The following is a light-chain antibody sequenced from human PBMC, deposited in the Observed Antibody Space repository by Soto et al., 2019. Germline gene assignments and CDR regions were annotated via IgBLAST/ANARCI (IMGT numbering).Light chain of an antibody. CDR1: SSNIGSNY. Sequence: QTVVTQPPSASGTPGQRVTISCSGSSSNIGSNYVSWYQQLPGTAPKLLIYSNSRRPSGVPDRFSGSKSATSASLAISGLRSEDEADYYCAAWDGSLSGRVFGGGTKLTVL. J-gene: IGLJ3*02. CDR2: SNS. V-gene: IGLV1-47*02. CDR3: AAWDGSLSGRV.